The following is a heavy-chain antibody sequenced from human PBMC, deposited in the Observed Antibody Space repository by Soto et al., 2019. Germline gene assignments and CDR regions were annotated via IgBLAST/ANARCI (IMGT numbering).Heavy chain of an antibody. CDR1: VGTLSRYT. CDR2: VVPKIGSI. CDR3: TRGGRKSNGNDGNFEY. J-gene: IGHJ4*02. V-gene: IGHV1-69*08. Sequence: SSVKVSCKAPVGTLSRYTINWVRQAPGTGLEWMGRVVPKIGSINFIRKFQGRLTLTADKSTRTAFLELSSLRPEDTAVYYCTRGGRKSNGNDGNFEYWGQGPRVPVS. D-gene: IGHD1-20*01.